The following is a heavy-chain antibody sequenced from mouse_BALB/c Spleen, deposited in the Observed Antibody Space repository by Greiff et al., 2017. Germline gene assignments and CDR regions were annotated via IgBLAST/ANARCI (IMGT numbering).Heavy chain of an antibody. CDR1: GYAFSSYW. CDR3: ARDDYDQG. CDR2: IYPGDGDT. V-gene: IGHV1-80*01. Sequence: QVQLQQSGAELVRPGSSVKLSCTASGYAFSSYWMNWVKQRPGQGLEWIGQIYPGDGDTNYNGKFKGKATLTADKSSSTAYMQLSSLTSEDSAVYFCARDDYDQGWGQGTLVTVSA. D-gene: IGHD2-4*01. J-gene: IGHJ3*01.